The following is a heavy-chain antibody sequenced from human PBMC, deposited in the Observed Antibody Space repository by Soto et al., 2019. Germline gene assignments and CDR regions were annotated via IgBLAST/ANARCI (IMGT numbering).Heavy chain of an antibody. Sequence: TLSLTCTVSGGSISRGGYYWSWIRQNPGKGLEWIGYTYNSVSTYYSPSLKSRLTITKDTSKNQVVLTMTNMDPVDTATYYCIRLYSSSWDPFDYWGQGTLVTVSS. CDR3: IRLYSSSWDPFDY. J-gene: IGHJ4*02. CDR1: GGSISRGGYY. V-gene: IGHV4-31*08. CDR2: TYNSVST. D-gene: IGHD6-13*01.